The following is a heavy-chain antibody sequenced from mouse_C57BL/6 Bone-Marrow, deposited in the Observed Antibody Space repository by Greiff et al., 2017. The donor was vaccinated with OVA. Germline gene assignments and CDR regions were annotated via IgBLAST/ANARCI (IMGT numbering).Heavy chain of an antibody. D-gene: IGHD3-3*01. CDR1: GYTFTSYW. CDR3: ARARVD. J-gene: IGHJ3*01. V-gene: IGHV1-50*01. Sequence: QVQLQQPGAELVKPGASVKLSCKASGYTFTSYWMQWVKQRPGQGLEWIGEIDPSDSSTNYTQKFKGKATLTVDTSSSTAYMQLSSLTAEDSAVYYCARARVDWGQGTLVTVSA. CDR2: IDPSDSST.